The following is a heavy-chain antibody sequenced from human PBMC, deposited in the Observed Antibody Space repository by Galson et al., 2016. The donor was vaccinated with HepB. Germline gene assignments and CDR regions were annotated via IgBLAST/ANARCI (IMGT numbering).Heavy chain of an antibody. J-gene: IGHJ6*02. CDR2: INQSGRA. Sequence: ETLSLTCAVYGGSFSGYYWSWIRQPPGKGLEWIADINQSGRANYNPSLKSRVTISLDTSKNQFSLKVSSVTAADTAVYFCARGVRGVIAIYYYYSMDVWGQGTLVTVSS. D-gene: IGHD3-10*01. CDR3: ARGVRGVIAIYYYYSMDV. CDR1: GGSFSGYY. V-gene: IGHV4-34*01.